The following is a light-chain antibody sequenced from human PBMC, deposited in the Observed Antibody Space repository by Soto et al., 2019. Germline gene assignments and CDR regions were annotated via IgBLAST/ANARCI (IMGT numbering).Light chain of an antibody. CDR3: CSYAGSYSYYV. Sequence: QSVLTQPRAVSGSPGQSATISCTGTSSEVGGYNYVSWYQQQPGKAPKLMIYDVSKRPSGVPARFSGSKSGNTASLTISGLQAEDEADYYCCSYAGSYSYYVFGTGTKVTVL. CDR1: SSEVGGYNY. CDR2: DVS. J-gene: IGLJ1*01. V-gene: IGLV2-11*01.